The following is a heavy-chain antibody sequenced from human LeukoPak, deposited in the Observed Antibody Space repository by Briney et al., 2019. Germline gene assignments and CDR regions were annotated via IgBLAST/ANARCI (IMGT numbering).Heavy chain of an antibody. V-gene: IGHV1-2*02. CDR2: INPNSGGT. CDR3: ARSPLTSRLDY. D-gene: IGHD3-16*01. J-gene: IGHJ4*02. CDR1: GYTFTGYY. Sequence: ASVKVSCKASGYTFTGYYMHWVRQAPGQRVEWMGWINPNSGGTNYAQKFQGRVTMTRDTSISTVYMELSSLRSEDTAVYYCARSPLTSRLDYWGQGTLVTVSS.